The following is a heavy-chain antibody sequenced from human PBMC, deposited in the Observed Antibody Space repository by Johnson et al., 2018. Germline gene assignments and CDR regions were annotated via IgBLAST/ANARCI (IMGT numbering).Heavy chain of an antibody. D-gene: IGHD6-6*01. J-gene: IGHJ1*01. CDR3: ARDLAYSSSSTPFQH. CDR1: GLSFSSYS. CDR2: ISFGSRFR. Sequence: VQLVQSGGGLVKPGGSLRLSCAASGLSFSSYSMNWVRQAPGKGLEWVSFISFGSRFRYYADSVKGRFTIPRDNAKNSLHLQMNSLRAEDTAVYYCARDLAYSSSSTPFQHWGQGTLVTVSS. V-gene: IGHV3-21*01.